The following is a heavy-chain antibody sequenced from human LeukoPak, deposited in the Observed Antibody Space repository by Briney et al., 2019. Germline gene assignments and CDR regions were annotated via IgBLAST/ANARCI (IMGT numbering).Heavy chain of an antibody. D-gene: IGHD3-10*01. CDR1: GFTFSSYS. J-gene: IGHJ4*02. V-gene: IGHV3-21*01. CDR2: ISSSSSYI. Sequence: PGGSLRLSCAASGFTFSSYSMNWVRQAPGKGQEWVTSISSSSSYIYYADSVKVRFTISRDNAKNSLYLQMNSLRAEDTAVYYCARDPLTFYGSGSYYPVYWGQGTLVTVSS. CDR3: ARDPLTFYGSGSYYPVY.